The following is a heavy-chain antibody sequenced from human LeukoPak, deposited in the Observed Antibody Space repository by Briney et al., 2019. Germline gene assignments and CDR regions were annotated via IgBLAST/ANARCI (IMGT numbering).Heavy chain of an antibody. Sequence: PSEILSLTCTVSGGSISSSSYYWGWIRQPPGKGLEWIGSIYYSGSTYYNPSLKSRVTISVDRSKNQFSLKLSSVTAADTAVYYCARDLLRPGYFDYWGQGTLVTVSS. D-gene: IGHD1-26*01. CDR1: GGSISSSSYY. J-gene: IGHJ4*02. CDR2: IYYSGST. V-gene: IGHV4-39*07. CDR3: ARDLLRPGYFDY.